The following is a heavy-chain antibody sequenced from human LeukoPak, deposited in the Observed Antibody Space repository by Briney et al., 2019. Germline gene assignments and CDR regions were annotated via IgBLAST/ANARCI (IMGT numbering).Heavy chain of an antibody. V-gene: IGHV3-30*18. J-gene: IGHJ2*01. D-gene: IGHD3-10*01. Sequence: GGSLRLSCAASGFTFSIYGMHWVRQAPGKGLEWVAVISYDGSNKYYADSVKGRFTISRDNSKNTLYLQMNSLRAEDTAVYYCAKVGTMGRGWYFDLWGRGTLVTVSS. CDR1: GFTFSIYG. CDR3: AKVGTMGRGWYFDL. CDR2: ISYDGSNK.